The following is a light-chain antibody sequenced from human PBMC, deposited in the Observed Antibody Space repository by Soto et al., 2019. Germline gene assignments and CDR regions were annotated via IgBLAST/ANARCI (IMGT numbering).Light chain of an antibody. Sequence: EIVLTQSPGTLSLSPGERATLSCRASQSVSSSFLAWFQQKPGQAPRLLIYGASSRATGIPDRFSGSESGTDFTLASSSLEPEDFAVYYCQQYGSSPYTFGQGTKLEIK. V-gene: IGKV3-20*01. CDR1: QSVSSSF. CDR2: GAS. CDR3: QQYGSSPYT. J-gene: IGKJ2*01.